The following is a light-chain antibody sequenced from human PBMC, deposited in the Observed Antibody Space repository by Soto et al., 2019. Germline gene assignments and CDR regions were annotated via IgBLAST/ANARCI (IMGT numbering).Light chain of an antibody. CDR1: SSDVGGYKY. J-gene: IGLJ1*01. Sequence: QSALTQPASVSGSRGQSITISCTGTSSDVGGYKYVSWYQQHPGKAPKLMIYDIRNRPSGVSNRFSGSKSGNTASLTISGLQAEDEADSYCSSYTSSSTRVFGTGTKLSVL. CDR3: SSYTSSSTRV. V-gene: IGLV2-14*03. CDR2: DIR.